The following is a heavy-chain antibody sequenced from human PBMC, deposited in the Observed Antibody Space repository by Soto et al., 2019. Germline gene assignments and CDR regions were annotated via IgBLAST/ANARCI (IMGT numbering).Heavy chain of an antibody. V-gene: IGHV4-39*01. D-gene: IGHD2-2*01. CDR1: GGSISSSSYY. Sequence: SETLSLTCTVSGGSISSSSYYWGWIRQPPGKGLEWIGSIYYSGSTYYNPSLKSRVTISVDTSKNQFSLKLSSVTAADTAVYYCASHCSSTSCYLYYFDYWGQGTLVTVSS. CDR3: ASHCSSTSCYLYYFDY. CDR2: IYYSGST. J-gene: IGHJ4*02.